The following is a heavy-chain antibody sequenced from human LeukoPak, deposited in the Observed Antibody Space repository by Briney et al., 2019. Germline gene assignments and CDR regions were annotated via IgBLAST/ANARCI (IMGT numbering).Heavy chain of an antibody. J-gene: IGHJ6*03. Sequence: SVKVSCKASGGTFSSYAISWVRQAPGQGLEWMGGIIPIFGTANYAQKFQGRVTITADESTSTAYMELSSLRSDDTAVYYCARDFRYDFWSGSEGYYMDVWGKGTTVTVSS. CDR3: ARDFRYDFWSGSEGYYMDV. D-gene: IGHD3-3*01. V-gene: IGHV1-69*01. CDR2: IIPIFGTA. CDR1: GGTFSSYA.